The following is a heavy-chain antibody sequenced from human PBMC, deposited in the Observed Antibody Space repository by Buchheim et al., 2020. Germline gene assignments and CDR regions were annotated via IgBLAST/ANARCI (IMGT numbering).Heavy chain of an antibody. CDR2: IYYSGST. D-gene: IGHD3-3*01. J-gene: IGHJ5*02. CDR1: GGSISSYY. CDR3: ARDQNNYDFWSGYSDWFDP. V-gene: IGHV4-59*01. Sequence: QVQLQESGPGLVKPSETLSLTCTVSGGSISSYYWSWIRQPPGKGLEWIGYIYYSGSTNYNPSLKSRVTLSVDTSKNQFSLKLSSVTAADTAVYYCARDQNNYDFWSGYSDWFDPWGQGTL.